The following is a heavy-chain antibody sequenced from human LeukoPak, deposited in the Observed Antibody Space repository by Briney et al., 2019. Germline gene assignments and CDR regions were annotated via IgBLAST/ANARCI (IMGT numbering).Heavy chain of an antibody. Sequence: SETLSLTCAVYGGSFSGYYWSWIRQPPGKGLEWIGEINHSGSTNYNPSLKSRVTISVDTSKNQFSLKLSSVTAADTAVYYCARAVAYCGGDCSADDAFDIWGQGTMVTVSS. CDR1: GGSFSGYY. J-gene: IGHJ3*02. CDR3: ARAVAYCGGDCSADDAFDI. CDR2: INHSGST. D-gene: IGHD2-21*02. V-gene: IGHV4-34*01.